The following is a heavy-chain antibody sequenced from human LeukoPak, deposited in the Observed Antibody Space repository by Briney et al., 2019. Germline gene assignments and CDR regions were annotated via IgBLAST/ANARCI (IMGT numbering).Heavy chain of an antibody. CDR2: IYTSGST. CDR3: ARGRLAVAVREAFDI. CDR1: GGSISGYY. Sequence: SETLSLTCTVSGGSISGYYWSWIRQPAGKGLEWIGRIYTSGSTNYNPSLKSRVTMSVDTSKNRFSLKLSSVTAADTAVYYCARGRLAVAVREAFDIWGQGTMVTVSS. J-gene: IGHJ3*02. D-gene: IGHD6-19*01. V-gene: IGHV4-4*07.